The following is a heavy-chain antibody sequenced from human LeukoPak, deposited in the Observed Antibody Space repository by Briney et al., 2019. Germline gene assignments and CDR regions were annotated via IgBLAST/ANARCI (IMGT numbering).Heavy chain of an antibody. V-gene: IGHV1-69*13. CDR1: GGTFSSYA. Sequence: ASVKVSCKASGGTFSSYAISWVRQAPGQGLEWMGGIIPIFGTANYAQKFQGRVTITADESTSTAYMELSSLRPEDTAVYYCASDVHSTADPYDYWGQGTLVTVSS. D-gene: IGHD2-2*01. CDR2: IIPIFGTA. CDR3: ASDVHSTADPYDY. J-gene: IGHJ4*02.